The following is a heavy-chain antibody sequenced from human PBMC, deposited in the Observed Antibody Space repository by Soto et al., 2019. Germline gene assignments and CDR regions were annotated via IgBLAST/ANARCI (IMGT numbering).Heavy chain of an antibody. D-gene: IGHD6-6*01. CDR2: ISGSGGST. Sequence: GGSLRLSCAASGFTFSSYAMSWVRQAPGKGLEWVSAISGSGGSTYYADSVKGRFTISRDNSKNTLYLQMNSLRAEDTAVYYCAKDRGKDDSSSLYDYWGQGTLVTVSS. CDR1: GFTFSSYA. J-gene: IGHJ4*02. V-gene: IGHV3-23*01. CDR3: AKDRGKDDSSSLYDY.